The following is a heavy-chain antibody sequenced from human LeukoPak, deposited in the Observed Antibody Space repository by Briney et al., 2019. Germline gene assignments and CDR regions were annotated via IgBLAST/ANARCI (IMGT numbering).Heavy chain of an antibody. J-gene: IGHJ2*01. V-gene: IGHV3-48*02. CDR3: ARGCSGGDCNALWYFDL. CDR2: IRGSSKSI. D-gene: IGHD2-21*02. Sequence: PGGSLSPPFAASGFTFSSYAINWVRQAPGKGLEWVSYIRGSSKSIYYADSVKGRFAVSRDSAKNSRCLQRNSLRDVDTAVYYCARGCSGGDCNALWYFDLWGTGKPVSVSS. CDR1: GFTFSSYA.